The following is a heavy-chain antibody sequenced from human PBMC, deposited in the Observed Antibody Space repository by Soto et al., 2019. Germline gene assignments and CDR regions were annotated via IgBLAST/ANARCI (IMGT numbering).Heavy chain of an antibody. D-gene: IGHD1-26*01. J-gene: IGHJ6*02. CDR2: LWSDGSNK. CDR3: ARDRMGATPFCGIDF. V-gene: IGHV3-33*01. CDR1: GFSFGSNG. Sequence: PGGSLGLSCAASGFSFGSNGMPWVRQAPGKGREWVAVLWSDGSNKYYADSVKGRFTISRDNSKNTLYLQMNSLRAEETAVYYCARDRMGATPFCGIDFWGPGTTVTVSS.